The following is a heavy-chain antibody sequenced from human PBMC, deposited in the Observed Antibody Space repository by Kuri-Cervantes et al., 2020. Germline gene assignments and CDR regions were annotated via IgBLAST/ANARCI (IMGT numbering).Heavy chain of an antibody. D-gene: IGHD3-22*01. V-gene: IGHV1-69*05. Sequence: KTPRKASGGTFSSYAISWVRQAPGQGLEWVGGIIPIFGTANYAQKFQGRVTITTDESTSTAYMELSSLRSEDTAVYYCASAAYYYDSSGYPVWAAFDIWGQGTMVTVSS. CDR1: GGTFSSYA. CDR2: IIPIFGTA. J-gene: IGHJ3*02. CDR3: ASAAYYYDSSGYPVWAAFDI.